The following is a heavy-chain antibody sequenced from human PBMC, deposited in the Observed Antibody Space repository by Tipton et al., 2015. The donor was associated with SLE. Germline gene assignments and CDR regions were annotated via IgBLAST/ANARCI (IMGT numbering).Heavy chain of an antibody. Sequence: TLSLTCAVSGGSFSGYYWSWIRQPPGKGLEWIGEINHSGSTNYNPSLKSRVTISVDTSKNQFSLKLSSVTAADTAVYYCAGAGDGYFNWFDPWGQGTLVTGSS. CDR2: INHSGST. CDR3: AGAGDGYFNWFDP. CDR1: GGSFSGYY. D-gene: IGHD5-24*01. J-gene: IGHJ5*02. V-gene: IGHV4-34*01.